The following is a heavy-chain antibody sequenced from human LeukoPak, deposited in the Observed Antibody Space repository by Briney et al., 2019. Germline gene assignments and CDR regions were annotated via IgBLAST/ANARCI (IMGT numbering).Heavy chain of an antibody. CDR2: IYTSGST. CDR3: ARQVVIALNWFDP. CDR1: GGSISSGSYY. J-gene: IGHJ5*02. V-gene: IGHV4-61*02. D-gene: IGHD2-21*01. Sequence: SETLSLICTVSGGSISSGSYYWSWIRQPAGKGLEWIGRIYTSGSTNYNPSLKSRVTISVDTSKNQFSLKLSSVTAADTAVYYCARQVVIALNWFDPWGQGTLVTVSS.